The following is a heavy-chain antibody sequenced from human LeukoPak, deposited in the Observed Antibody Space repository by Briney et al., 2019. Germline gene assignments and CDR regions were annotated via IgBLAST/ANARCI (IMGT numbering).Heavy chain of an antibody. CDR3: AKDLEGATNPPYYYYYGMDV. V-gene: IGHV3-9*01. D-gene: IGHD1-26*01. Sequence: GGSLRHSCSASGFTFDDYAMHWVRQAPGKGLAWVSGISWNSGSIRYADSVKGRFTIPRDNGKNSMYLQMNSLSAEDAALYYCAKDLEGATNPPYYYYYGMDVWGQGTTVTVSS. J-gene: IGHJ6*02. CDR2: ISWNSGSI. CDR1: GFTFDDYA.